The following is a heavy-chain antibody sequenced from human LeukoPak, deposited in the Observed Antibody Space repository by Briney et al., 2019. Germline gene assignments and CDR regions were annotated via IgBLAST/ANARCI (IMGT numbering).Heavy chain of an antibody. V-gene: IGHV3-23*01. CDR3: AKDPANQLLYPAHFSH. CDR2: ISGSGVST. J-gene: IGHJ1*01. Sequence: GGSLRLSCAASGFTFSSYVMNWVRQAPGKGLEWVSAISGSGVSTSYADSVKGRFTISRDNSKNTLYLHMNSLRAEDAAIYFCAKDPANQLLYPAHFSHWGQGTLVTVS. CDR1: GFTFSSYV. D-gene: IGHD2-2*01.